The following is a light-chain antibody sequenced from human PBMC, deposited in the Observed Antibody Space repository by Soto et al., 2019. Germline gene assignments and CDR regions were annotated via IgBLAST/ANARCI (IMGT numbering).Light chain of an antibody. CDR1: QSVRSSY. J-gene: IGKJ1*01. Sequence: DIVLTQCPGPLSLSPGERATLSCRASQSVRSSYLAWYQQKPGQAPRLLIYGASTRATDIPDRFRGSGSGTDFTLSISRLDPDDFAVYCCHQYGSSPETFGQGTKVDI. V-gene: IGKV3-20*01. CDR2: GAS. CDR3: HQYGSSPET.